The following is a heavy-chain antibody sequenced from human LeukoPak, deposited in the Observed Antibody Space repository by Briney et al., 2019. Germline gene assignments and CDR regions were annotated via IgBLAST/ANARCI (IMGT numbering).Heavy chain of an antibody. Sequence: PGGSLRLPCAASGFTFNTYGMNWVRQAPGKGLEWVSCITSGGDYIYYADSVKGRFTISRDNAKNSLYLQMNSLRAEDTAVYYCARDSYVLGYSGYDGFFDYWGQGTLVTASS. CDR1: GFTFNTYG. D-gene: IGHD5-12*01. CDR3: ARDSYVLGYSGYDGFFDY. J-gene: IGHJ4*02. V-gene: IGHV3-21*01. CDR2: ITSGGDYI.